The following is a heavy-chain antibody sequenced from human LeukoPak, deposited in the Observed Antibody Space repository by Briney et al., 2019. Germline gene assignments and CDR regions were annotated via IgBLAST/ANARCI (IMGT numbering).Heavy chain of an antibody. D-gene: IGHD1-1*01. CDR1: GYTFTSYG. CDR3: ARGLEPLRHYYYYMDV. J-gene: IGHJ6*03. V-gene: IGHV1-18*01. Sequence: ASVKVSCKASGYTFTSYGISWVRQAPGQGLEWMGWISAYNGNTNYAQKLQGRVTMTTDTSTSTAYMELRSLRSDDTAVYYCARGLEPLRHYYYYMDVWGKGTTVTVSS. CDR2: ISAYNGNT.